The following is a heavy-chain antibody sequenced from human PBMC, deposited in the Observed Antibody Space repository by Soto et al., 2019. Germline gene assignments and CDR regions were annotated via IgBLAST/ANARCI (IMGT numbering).Heavy chain of an antibody. V-gene: IGHV1-69*13. CDR2: IIPIFGTA. D-gene: IGHD2-2*01. J-gene: IGHJ6*02. Sequence: ASVKVFCKASGGTFSSYAISWVRQAPGQGLEWKGGIIPIFGTANYAQKFQGRVTITADESTSTAYMELSSLRSEDTAVYYCAGRSITTGNYYYYGMDVWGQGTTVTVSS. CDR1: GGTFSSYA. CDR3: AGRSITTGNYYYYGMDV.